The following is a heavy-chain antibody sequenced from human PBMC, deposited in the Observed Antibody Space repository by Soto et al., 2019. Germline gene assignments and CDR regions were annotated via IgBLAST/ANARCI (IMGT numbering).Heavy chain of an antibody. V-gene: IGHV1-2*04. J-gene: IGHJ3*02. CDR1: GYTFTGYY. CDR3: ARDRYCGGDCFAFDI. Sequence: QVQLVQSGAEVKKPGASVKVSCKASGYTFTGYYMHWVRQAPGQGLEWMGWINPNSGGTNYAQKFQGWVTMTRDTSISTAYMELSRLRSDDTAVYYCARDRYCGGDCFAFDIWGQGTMVTVSS. D-gene: IGHD2-21*02. CDR2: INPNSGGT.